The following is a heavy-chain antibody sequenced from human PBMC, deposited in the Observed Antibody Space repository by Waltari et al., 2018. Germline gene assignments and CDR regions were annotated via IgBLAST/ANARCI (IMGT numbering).Heavy chain of an antibody. D-gene: IGHD4-17*01. V-gene: IGHV3-23*01. Sequence: EVQLLESGGGLVQPGGSLRLSCAASGFTFSSYAMSWVRQAPGKGLEWVSAISGSGGSTYYAASVKGRFTISRDNSKNTLYLQMNSLRAEDTAVYYCAKDRSRNGDYVGWYFDLWGRGTLVTVSS. CDR2: ISGSGGST. J-gene: IGHJ2*01. CDR1: GFTFSSYA. CDR3: AKDRSRNGDYVGWYFDL.